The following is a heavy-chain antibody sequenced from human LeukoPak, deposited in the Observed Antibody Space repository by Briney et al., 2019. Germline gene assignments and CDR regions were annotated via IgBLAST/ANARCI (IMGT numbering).Heavy chain of an antibody. J-gene: IGHJ4*02. Sequence: GGSLRLSCAASGFTFSSYWMHWVRQAPGKGLVWVSRINSDGSSTSYADSVKGRFTISRDNAKNSLYLQMNSLRAEDTAVYYCARSWSKMVMEYWGQGTLVTVSS. CDR3: ARSWSKMVMEY. V-gene: IGHV3-74*01. CDR1: GFTFSSYW. D-gene: IGHD3-22*01. CDR2: INSDGSST.